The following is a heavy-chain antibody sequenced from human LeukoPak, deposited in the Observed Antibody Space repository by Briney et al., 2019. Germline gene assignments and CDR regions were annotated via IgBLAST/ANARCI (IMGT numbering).Heavy chain of an antibody. Sequence: GGSLRLSCAASGFTFSSYAMSWVRQAPGKGLEWVSAISGSGGSTYYADSVKGRFTISRDNSKNTLYLQVNSLRAEDTAVYYCAKDGCSSTSCYAGSADYWGQGTLVTVSS. V-gene: IGHV3-23*01. CDR3: AKDGCSSTSCYAGSADY. CDR2: ISGSGGST. CDR1: GFTFSSYA. J-gene: IGHJ4*02. D-gene: IGHD2-2*01.